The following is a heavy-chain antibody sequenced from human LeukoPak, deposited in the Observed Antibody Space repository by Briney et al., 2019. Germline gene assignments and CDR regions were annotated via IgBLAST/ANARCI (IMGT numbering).Heavy chain of an antibody. Sequence: PGGSLRLSCAASGFTFSSYEMNWVRQAPGKGLEWVSYISSSGSTIYYADSVKGRFTISRDNAKNSLYLQMNSLRAEDTAVYYCARDGPDYDSSGYLRDDAFGIWGQGTMVTVSS. J-gene: IGHJ3*02. D-gene: IGHD3-22*01. CDR1: GFTFSSYE. CDR3: ARDGPDYDSSGYLRDDAFGI. CDR2: ISSSGSTI. V-gene: IGHV3-48*03.